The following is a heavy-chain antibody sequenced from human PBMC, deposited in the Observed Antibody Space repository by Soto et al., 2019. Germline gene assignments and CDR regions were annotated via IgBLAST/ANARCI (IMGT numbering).Heavy chain of an antibody. V-gene: IGHV1-69*12. CDR3: ARTWQRRASAGTGYYYYDGMDV. Sequence: QVQLVQSGAEVKKPGSSVKVACKASGGTFSSYAISWVRQAPGQGLEWMGGIIPIFGTANYAQKFQGRVTITADESTSTADMELSSLRSEDTAVYYCARTWQRRASAGTGYYYYDGMDVRGQGTTVTVSS. CDR2: IIPIFGTA. CDR1: GGTFSSYA. D-gene: IGHD6-13*01. J-gene: IGHJ6*02.